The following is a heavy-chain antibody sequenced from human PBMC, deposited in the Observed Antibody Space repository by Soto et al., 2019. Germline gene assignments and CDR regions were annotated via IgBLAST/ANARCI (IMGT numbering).Heavy chain of an antibody. D-gene: IGHD3-10*01. CDR2: IIPILGIA. CDR1: GGTFSSYT. V-gene: IGHV1-69*02. CDR3: ATTTYYYGSGSYVPYYFDY. J-gene: IGHJ4*02. Sequence: GAPVKVSCKASGGTFSSYTISWVRQAPGQGLEWMGRIIPILGIANYAQKFQGRVTITAEKSTSTAYMELSSLRSEDTAVYYCATTTYYYGSGSYVPYYFDYWGQGTLVTVSS.